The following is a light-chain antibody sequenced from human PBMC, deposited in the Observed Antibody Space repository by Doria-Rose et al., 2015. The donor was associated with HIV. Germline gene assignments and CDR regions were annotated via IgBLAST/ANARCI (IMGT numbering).Light chain of an antibody. V-gene: IGLV1-40*01. CDR1: SSNIGAGYD. CDR3: QSYDSRLSGYV. Sequence: QAVVTQEPSVSEAPGQRVTISCTGSSSNIGAGYDVRWYRQLPGTAPQLLIYGNINRPSGVPDRISGSKSGTSASLAITGLQAEDEADYYCQSYDSRLSGYVFGTGTKVTVL. CDR2: GNI. J-gene: IGLJ1*01.